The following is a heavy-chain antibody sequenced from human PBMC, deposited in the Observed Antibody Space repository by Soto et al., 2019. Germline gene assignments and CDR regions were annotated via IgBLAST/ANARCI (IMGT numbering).Heavy chain of an antibody. CDR3: TRRQGMVRAASLFRRLSSGGTFDL. J-gene: IGHJ3*01. D-gene: IGHD3-10*01. Sequence: QVQLQQWGAGLLKPSETLSLICSIYGGPLSDYYWTWIRQSPGKGLEWIGEINHRGNTTFNPSLKSRLGMSVDTSKNQFSLNLRSVTAADTALYFCTRRQGMVRAASLFRRLSSGGTFDLWGQGTVVTVSS. V-gene: IGHV4-34*01. CDR1: GGPLSDYY. CDR2: INHRGNT.